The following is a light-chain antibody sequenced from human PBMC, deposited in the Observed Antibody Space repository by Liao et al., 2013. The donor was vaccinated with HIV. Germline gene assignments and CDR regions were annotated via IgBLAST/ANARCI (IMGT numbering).Light chain of an antibody. V-gene: IGLV3-27*01. CDR1: ELGDKL. CDR3: YSAADNNRV. CDR2: QDT. J-gene: IGLJ1*01. Sequence: SYELTQPPSLSVSPGQTASITCSGEELGDKLVCWYRQRPGQSPVLVIYQDTKRPSWIPERFSGSSSGTTVTLTISGAQVEDEADYYCYSAADNNRVFGTGTKVTVL.